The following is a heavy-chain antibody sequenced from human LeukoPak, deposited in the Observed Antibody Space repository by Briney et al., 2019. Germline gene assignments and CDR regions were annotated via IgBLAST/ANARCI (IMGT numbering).Heavy chain of an antibody. CDR2: IRYDGSNK. J-gene: IGHJ5*01. CDR1: GFTFSSYE. D-gene: IGHD3-10*01. CDR3: AKVGDSYGSGSFDF. Sequence: GGSLRLSCAASGFTFSSYEMNWVRQAPGKGLEWVAFIRYDGSNKYYADSVKGRFTISRDNSKNTLYLQMNSLRAEDTAVYYCAKVGDSYGSGSFDFWGQGTLVTVSS. V-gene: IGHV3-30*02.